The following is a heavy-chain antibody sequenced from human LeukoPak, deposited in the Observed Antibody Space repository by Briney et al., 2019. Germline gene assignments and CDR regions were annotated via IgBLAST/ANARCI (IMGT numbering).Heavy chain of an antibody. CDR1: GGSISSYY. J-gene: IGHJ3*02. V-gene: IGHV4-4*07. Sequence: SETLSLTCTVSGGSISSYYGSWIRQPAGKGLEWIGRIYTSGSTNYNPSLKSRVTMSVDTSKNQFSLKLSSVTAADTAVYYCARDFSSIVVVPAGAFDIWGQGTMVTVSS. CDR3: ARDFSSIVVVPAGAFDI. CDR2: IYTSGST. D-gene: IGHD2-2*01.